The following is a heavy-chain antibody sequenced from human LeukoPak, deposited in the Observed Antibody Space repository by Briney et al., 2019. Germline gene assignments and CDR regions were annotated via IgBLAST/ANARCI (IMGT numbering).Heavy chain of an antibody. J-gene: IGHJ4*02. Sequence: GGSLRLSCAASGFTFSSYSMNWVRQAPGKGLEWVSYISSSSSTIYYADSVKGRFTISRDNAKNSLYLQMNSLRAEDTAVYYCAREGGYCSSTSCPPPGDYWGQGTLVTVYS. D-gene: IGHD2-2*01. V-gene: IGHV3-48*01. CDR3: AREGGYCSSTSCPPPGDY. CDR1: GFTFSSYS. CDR2: ISSSSSTI.